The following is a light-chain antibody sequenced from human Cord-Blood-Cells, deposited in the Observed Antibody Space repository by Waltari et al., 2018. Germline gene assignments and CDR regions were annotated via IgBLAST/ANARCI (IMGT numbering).Light chain of an antibody. Sequence: DIVMTQSPDSVAVSLGERATINCKYRQSVLYSSNNKNYLAWYQQKPGHPPKLLIYWSSTRESGVPDRFSGSGSGTDFTLTISSLQAEDVAVYYCQKYYSTPYTFGQGTKLEIK. CDR2: WSS. J-gene: IGKJ2*01. V-gene: IGKV4-1*01. CDR3: QKYYSTPYT. CDR1: QSVLYSSNNKNY.